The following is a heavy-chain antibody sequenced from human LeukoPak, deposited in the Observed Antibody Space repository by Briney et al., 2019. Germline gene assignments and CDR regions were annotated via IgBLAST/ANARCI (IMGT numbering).Heavy chain of an antibody. CDR1: GGSIPRSN. V-gene: IGHV4-34*01. CDR3: ERARGGY. D-gene: IGHD3-16*01. Sequence: SETLSLTFDLYGGSIPRSNWSWLGQPPGKGLEWIGEINHSGSTNHNPSLKSRVTISVDTSKNQLSLKLSSVTAADTAVYYCERARGGYWGQGTLVTVSS. CDR2: INHSGST. J-gene: IGHJ4*02.